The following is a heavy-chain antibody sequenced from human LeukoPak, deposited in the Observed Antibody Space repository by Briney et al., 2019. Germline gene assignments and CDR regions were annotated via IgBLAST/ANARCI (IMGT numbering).Heavy chain of an antibody. CDR3: ARTPLGYCSGGSCFDP. CDR2: INPNSGGT. D-gene: IGHD2-15*01. Sequence: ASVKVSCKASGYTFTGYYMHWVRQAPGPGLEWMGRINPNSGGTNYAQKFQGRVTMTRDTSISTAYMELSRLRSDDTAVYYCARTPLGYCSGGSCFDPWGQGTLVTVSS. J-gene: IGHJ5*02. V-gene: IGHV1-2*06. CDR1: GYTFTGYY.